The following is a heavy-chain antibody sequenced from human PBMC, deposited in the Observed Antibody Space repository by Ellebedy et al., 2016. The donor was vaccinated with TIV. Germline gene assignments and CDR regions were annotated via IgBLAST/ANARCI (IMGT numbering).Heavy chain of an antibody. CDR1: GFTFSSYN. Sequence: GESLKISCAASGFTFSSYNLNWVRQAPGKGLEWISYISTTSATVYYADSVKGRFTISRDNAKNSLYLQMNSLRAEDTAVYFCARTAFRDPVGYCAGGRCYSFDYWGHGTLVIVSS. V-gene: IGHV3-48*01. CDR3: ARTAFRDPVGYCAGGRCYSFDY. J-gene: IGHJ4*01. CDR2: ISTTSATV. D-gene: IGHD2-15*01.